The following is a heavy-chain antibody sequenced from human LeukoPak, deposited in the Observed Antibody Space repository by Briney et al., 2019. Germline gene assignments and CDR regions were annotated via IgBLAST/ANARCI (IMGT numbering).Heavy chain of an antibody. J-gene: IGHJ6*02. D-gene: IGHD3-3*01. Sequence: ASVKVSCKASGGTFSSYAISWVRQAPGQGLEWMGGIIPIFGTANYAQKFQGRVTITADESTSTAYMELSSLRSEDTAVCYCARVSGVWEWLLPPSYYYYYGMDVWGQGTTVTVSS. CDR1: GGTFSSYA. CDR3: ARVSGVWEWLLPPSYYYYYGMDV. V-gene: IGHV1-69*13. CDR2: IIPIFGTA.